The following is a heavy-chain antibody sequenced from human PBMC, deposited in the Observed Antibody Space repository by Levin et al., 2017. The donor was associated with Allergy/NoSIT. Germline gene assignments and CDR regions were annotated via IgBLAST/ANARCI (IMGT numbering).Heavy chain of an antibody. V-gene: IGHV3-23*01. D-gene: IGHD1-26*01. CDR1: GFTFSSYT. J-gene: IGHJ3*01. Sequence: ETLSLTCAASGFTFSSYTMMWVRQAPGKGLEWVSTVRYNGDTTYYADSVKGRFTISRDNSKDTLFLQMNSLRAEDTAFYYCAKGVSSGSPYRAFDLWGQGTMVTVSS. CDR2: VRYNGDTT. CDR3: AKGVSSGSPYRAFDL.